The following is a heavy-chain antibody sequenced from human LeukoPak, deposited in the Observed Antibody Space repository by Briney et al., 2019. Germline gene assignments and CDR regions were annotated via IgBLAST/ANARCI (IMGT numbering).Heavy chain of an antibody. J-gene: IGHJ4*02. CDR2: FSGSGGTT. Sequence: GGSLRLSCAASGFTFSYYAVSWGRKAAGKGLGWVSTFSGSGGTTYYADSVKGRFTISRDNAKNSLYLQMNSLRAADTAVYYCARDYERDGSGYYPPSFDYWGQGTLVTVSS. V-gene: IGHV3-23*01. D-gene: IGHD3-22*01. CDR3: ARDYERDGSGYYPPSFDY. CDR1: GFTFSYYA.